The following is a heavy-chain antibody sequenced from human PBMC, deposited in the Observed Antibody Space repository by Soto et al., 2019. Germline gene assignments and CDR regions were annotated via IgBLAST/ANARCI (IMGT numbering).Heavy chain of an antibody. Sequence: SETLSLTCTVSGGSINSGAYYWSWIRQHPGEGLEWIGHIFYDGSTYYNPSLKSRVAISIDTSNNHFSLRLSSVTAADTAVYYCARIDWNHSYDYGVDVWGRGTAVTVSS. CDR3: ARIDWNHSYDYGVDV. CDR2: IFYDGST. D-gene: IGHD3-9*01. CDR1: GGSINSGAYY. J-gene: IGHJ6*02. V-gene: IGHV4-31*03.